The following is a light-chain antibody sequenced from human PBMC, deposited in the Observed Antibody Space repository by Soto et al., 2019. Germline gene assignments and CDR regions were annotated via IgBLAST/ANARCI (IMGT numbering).Light chain of an antibody. Sequence: EIGMTQSPATLSVSPGERATLSCRASQSVSSNLAWYQQKPGQAPRLLIYGASTRATGIPARFSGSGSGTEFTLTISSLQSEDFAVYYCQQYNNWHPGITFGQGTRLEIK. CDR1: QSVSSN. V-gene: IGKV3-15*01. CDR2: GAS. J-gene: IGKJ5*01. CDR3: QQYNNWHPGIT.